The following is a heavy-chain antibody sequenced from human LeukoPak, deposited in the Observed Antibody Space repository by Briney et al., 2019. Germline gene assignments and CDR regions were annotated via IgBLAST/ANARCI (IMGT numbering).Heavy chain of an antibody. D-gene: IGHD3-22*01. V-gene: IGHV3-9*01. CDR3: AKVFYDSSGYYLDY. CDR1: GFTFDDYA. CDR2: ISWNSGSI. J-gene: IGHJ4*02. Sequence: GWSLRLSCAASGFTFDDYAMHWVRQAPGKGLEWVSGISWNSGSIGYADSVKGRFTISRYNAKNSLYLQMNSLRAEDTALYYCAKVFYDSSGYYLDYWGQGTLVTVSS.